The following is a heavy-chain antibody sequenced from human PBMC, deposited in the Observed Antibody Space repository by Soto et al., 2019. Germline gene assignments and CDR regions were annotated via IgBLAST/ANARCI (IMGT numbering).Heavy chain of an antibody. V-gene: IGHV4-39*01. J-gene: IGHJ4*02. CDR2: IYYDGNT. D-gene: IGHD3-3*02. CDR3: VRASIDPRVFMSTFDY. CDR1: GDSITSSSHY. Sequence: PSETLSLTCTVSGDSITSSSHYWGWIRQPPGKGLECIANIYYDGNTYYNPSLKSRVAISLDTSKNQFSLRLNSVTAADAAVYFCVRASIDPRVFMSTFDYWGQGTLVTVSS.